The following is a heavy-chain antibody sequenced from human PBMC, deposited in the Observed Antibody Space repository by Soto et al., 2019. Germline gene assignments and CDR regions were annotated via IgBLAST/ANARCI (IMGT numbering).Heavy chain of an antibody. J-gene: IGHJ4*02. CDR3: AKDLLYSYGPFDF. V-gene: IGHV3-23*01. D-gene: IGHD5-18*01. CDR2: VSGSGSGDNT. Sequence: PGGSLRLSCVASGFTFSGYAMSWVRQAPGKGLEWVSTVSGSGSGDNTYYADSVKGRFTISRDNSKNTLNLQMNSLRAEDTAVYYCAKDLLYSYGPFDFWGQGTLVTVSS. CDR1: GFTFSGYA.